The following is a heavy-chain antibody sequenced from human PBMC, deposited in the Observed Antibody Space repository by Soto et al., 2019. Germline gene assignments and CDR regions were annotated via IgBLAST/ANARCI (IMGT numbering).Heavy chain of an antibody. CDR3: AVCTNGVCYTTWYFDL. V-gene: IGHV1-69*01. Sequence: QVQLVQSGAEVKKPGSSVKVSCKASGGTFSSYAISWERQAPGQGLEWMGGIIPIFGTANYAQKFQGRVTITADESTSTAYMELSSLRSEDTAVYYCAVCTNGVCYTTWYFDLWGRRTLVTVSS. J-gene: IGHJ2*01. D-gene: IGHD2-8*01. CDR2: IIPIFGTA. CDR1: GGTFSSYA.